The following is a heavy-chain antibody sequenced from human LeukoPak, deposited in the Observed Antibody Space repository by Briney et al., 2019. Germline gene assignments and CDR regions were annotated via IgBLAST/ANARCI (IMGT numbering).Heavy chain of an antibody. D-gene: IGHD3/OR15-3a*01. CDR2: INWRSVGL. CDR1: VFTLDDFA. V-gene: IGHV3-9*01. Sequence: GRSLRLSCAVSVFTLDDFAMHWVRQAPGKGLEWVSTINWRSVGLGYADSVKGRFTTSRDTAKKSLYLQMNSLRGEDTAVYHCVTGLGRSMTYWGQGTLVTVSS. CDR3: VTGLGRSMTY. J-gene: IGHJ4*02.